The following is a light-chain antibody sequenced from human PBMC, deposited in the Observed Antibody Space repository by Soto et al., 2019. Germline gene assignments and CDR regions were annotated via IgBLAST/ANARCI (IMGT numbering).Light chain of an antibody. J-gene: IGLJ2*01. Sequence: QAVVPQEPSLTVSPGGTVTLTCGSSTGAVTSGDDPYWCQQKPGQAPRTLICDTDNKHSWTPARFSGSLLGGKAALTLSGAQPEDEAEYYCLLSYRGARVFGGGTKLTVL. CDR2: DTD. CDR1: TGAVTSGDD. CDR3: LLSYRGARV. V-gene: IGLV7-46*01.